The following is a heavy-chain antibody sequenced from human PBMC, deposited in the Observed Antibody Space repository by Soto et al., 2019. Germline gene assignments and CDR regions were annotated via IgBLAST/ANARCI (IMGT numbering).Heavy chain of an antibody. V-gene: IGHV3-30*18. CDR3: AKSEYGDYFALDY. J-gene: IGHJ4*02. D-gene: IGHD4-17*01. Sequence: QLVQSGGGVVQPGKSLRLSCAASGFSLSSYGMHWVLQAPGKGLEWLAVISYDGSHKYNGDSVKGRFSISRDNSRNTVYLQMNGLRTEDTAVYYCAKSEYGDYFALDYWGQGTLVTVSS. CDR1: GFSLSSYG. CDR2: ISYDGSHK.